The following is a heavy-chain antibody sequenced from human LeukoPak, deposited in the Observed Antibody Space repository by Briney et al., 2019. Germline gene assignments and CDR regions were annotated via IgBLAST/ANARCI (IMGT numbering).Heavy chain of an antibody. CDR2: IYYSGST. D-gene: IGHD2-15*01. Sequence: SETLSLTCTVSGGSISSYYWSWLRQPPGKGLEWIGYIYYSGSTNYNPSLKSRVTISVDTSKNQFSLKLSSVTAADTAVYYCARVVVYYYYYYMDVWGKGTTVTVSS. CDR3: ARVVVYYYYYYMDV. CDR1: GGSISSYY. J-gene: IGHJ6*03. V-gene: IGHV4-59*01.